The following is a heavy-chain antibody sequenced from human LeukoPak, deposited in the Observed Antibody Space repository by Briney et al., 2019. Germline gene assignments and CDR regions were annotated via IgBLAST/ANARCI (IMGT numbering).Heavy chain of an antibody. V-gene: IGHV4-39*07. CDR2: IFYTGKT. Sequence: PSETLSLTCTVSGGSVYTSDYYWGWVRQPPGKGPEWIGDIFYTGKTNYNPSLKSRVSISIDTSKNQFSLKLTSVTAADTAVYYCARVFDYWGQGILVTVSA. CDR3: ARVFDY. CDR1: GGSVYTSDYY. J-gene: IGHJ4*02.